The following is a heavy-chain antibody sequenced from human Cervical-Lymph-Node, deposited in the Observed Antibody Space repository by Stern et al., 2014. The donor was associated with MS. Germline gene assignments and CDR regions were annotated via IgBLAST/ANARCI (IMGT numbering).Heavy chain of an antibody. Sequence: VQLVQSGAEVKKPGASVKVSCKASGYTFITSGISWVRQAPGQGLEWMGWIGGIKPDTSYAQKFQGRVGMTTDTTTTTAYMELRSLRSDDTAVYYCARDVVSPRQDDGLDLWGQGTMVTVSS. CDR1: GYTFITSG. V-gene: IGHV1-18*01. CDR2: IGGIKPDT. J-gene: IGHJ3*01. D-gene: IGHD4-17*01. CDR3: ARDVVSPRQDDGLDL.